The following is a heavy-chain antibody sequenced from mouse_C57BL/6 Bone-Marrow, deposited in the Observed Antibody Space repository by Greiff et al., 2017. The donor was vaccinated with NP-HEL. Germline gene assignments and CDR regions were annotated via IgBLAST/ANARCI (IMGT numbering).Heavy chain of an antibody. V-gene: IGHV1-50*01. CDR1: GYTFTSYW. J-gene: IGHJ4*01. CDR2: IDPSDSYT. Sequence: QVQLQQPGAELVKPGASVKLSCKASGYTFTSYWMQWVKQRPGQGLEWIGGIDPSDSYTNYNQKFKGKATFTVDKSSSTASMQPSTLPSQDSADYYGAREGSNWVYYVAMDYWGQGTSVTVSS. CDR3: AREGSNWVYYVAMDY. D-gene: IGHD4-1*01.